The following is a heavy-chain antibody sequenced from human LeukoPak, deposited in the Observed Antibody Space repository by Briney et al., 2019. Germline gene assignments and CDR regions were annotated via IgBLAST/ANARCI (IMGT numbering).Heavy chain of an antibody. CDR2: ISYDGSNK. J-gene: IGHJ6*02. D-gene: IGHD2-21*02. Sequence: GGSLRLSCGASGFTFSSYGMHWVRQAPGKGLEWVAVISYDGSNKYYADSVKGRFTISRDNSKNTLYLQMNSLRAEDTAVYYCTKDAYCGGDCYSAYYYYGMDVWGQGTTVTVSS. V-gene: IGHV3-30*18. CDR3: TKDAYCGGDCYSAYYYYGMDV. CDR1: GFTFSSYG.